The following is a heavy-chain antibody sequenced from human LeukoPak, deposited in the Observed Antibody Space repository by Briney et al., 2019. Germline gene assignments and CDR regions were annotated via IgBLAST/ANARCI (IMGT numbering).Heavy chain of an antibody. CDR2: ISGSGGST. D-gene: IGHD6-19*01. V-gene: IGHV3-23*01. CDR1: GFTFSSYA. CDR3: AKAQYSSGWYGPDYYYYYGMDV. Sequence: GSLRLSCAASGFTFSSYAMSWVRQAPGKGLEWVSAISGSGGSTYYADSVKGRFTISRDNSKNTLYLQINSLRAEDTAVYYCAKAQYSSGWYGPDYYYYYGMDVWGQGTTVTVSS. J-gene: IGHJ6*02.